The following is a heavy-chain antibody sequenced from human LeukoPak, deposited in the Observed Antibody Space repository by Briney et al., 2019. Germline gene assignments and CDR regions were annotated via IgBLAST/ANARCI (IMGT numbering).Heavy chain of an antibody. V-gene: IGHV3-15*01. CDR1: GFTFSNAW. J-gene: IGHJ6*02. CDR3: TTVSTLYYYGMDV. D-gene: IGHD5/OR15-5a*01. CDR2: IKSKTDGGTT. Sequence: GGSLRLSCAASGFTFSNAWMSWVRQAPGKGLEWVGRIKSKTDGGTTDYAAPVKGRFTISRDDSKNTLYLQMNSLKTEDTAVYYCTTVSTLYYYGMDVWGQGTTVTVSS.